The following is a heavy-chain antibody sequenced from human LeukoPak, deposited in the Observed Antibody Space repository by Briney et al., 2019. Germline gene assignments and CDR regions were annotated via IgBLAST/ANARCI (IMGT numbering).Heavy chain of an antibody. J-gene: IGHJ5*02. CDR2: ISYDGSNK. Sequence: QSGGSLRLSCAASGFTFSSYAMHWVRQAPGRGLEWVAVISYDGSNKYYADSVKGRFTISRDNSKNTLYLQMNSLRAEDTAVYYCARVSVAGLTMYKWFDPWGQGTLVTVSS. CDR3: ARVSVAGLTMYKWFDP. CDR1: GFTFSSYA. D-gene: IGHD6-19*01. V-gene: IGHV3-30*04.